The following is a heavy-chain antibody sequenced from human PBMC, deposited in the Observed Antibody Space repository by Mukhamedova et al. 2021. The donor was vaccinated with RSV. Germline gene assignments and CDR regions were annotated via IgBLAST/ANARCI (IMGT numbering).Heavy chain of an antibody. CDR2: YPGDSDT. V-gene: IGHV5-51*01. CDR3: ARSRGGWLNYYYYYMDV. D-gene: IGHD6-19*01. J-gene: IGHJ6*03. Sequence: YPGDSDTRYSPSFQGQVTISADKSISTAYPQWSSLKASDTAMYYCARSRGGWLNYYYYYMDVWGQGTTVTVSS.